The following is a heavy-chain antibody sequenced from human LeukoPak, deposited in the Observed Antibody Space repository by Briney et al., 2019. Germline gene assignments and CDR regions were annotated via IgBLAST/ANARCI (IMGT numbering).Heavy chain of an antibody. CDR3: AKQPRGGAYYYDSSGYYYFDY. Sequence: GGSLRLSCAASGFTFSSYAMSWVRQAPGKGLEWVSAISGSGGSTYYADSVKGRFTISRDNSKNTLYLQMNSLRAEDTAVYYCAKQPRGGAYYYDSSGYYYFDYWGQGTLVTVSS. D-gene: IGHD3-22*01. V-gene: IGHV3-23*01. J-gene: IGHJ4*02. CDR1: GFTFSSYA. CDR2: ISGSGGST.